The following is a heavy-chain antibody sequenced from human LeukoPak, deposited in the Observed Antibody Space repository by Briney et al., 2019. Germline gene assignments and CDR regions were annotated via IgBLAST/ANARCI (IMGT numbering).Heavy chain of an antibody. J-gene: IGHJ3*02. Sequence: GGSLRLSCTASGFTFGDYAMSWVRQAPGKGLEWVGFIRSKAYGGTTEYAASVKGRFTISRDDSKSIAYLQMNSLKTEDTAVYYCTRVGAYYDFWSGYQIPGAFDIWGQGTMVTVSS. CDR3: TRVGAYYDFWSGYQIPGAFDI. V-gene: IGHV3-49*04. CDR2: IRSKAYGGTT. D-gene: IGHD3-3*01. CDR1: GFTFGDYA.